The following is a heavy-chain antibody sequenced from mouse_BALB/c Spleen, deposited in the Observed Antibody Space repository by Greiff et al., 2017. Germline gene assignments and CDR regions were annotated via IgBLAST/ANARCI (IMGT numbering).Heavy chain of an antibody. J-gene: IGHJ4*01. V-gene: IGHV2-9*02. CDR1: GFSLTSYG. D-gene: IGHD2-14*01. CDR2: IWAGGST. CDR3: ARDPDRYDAMDY. Sequence: VQRVESGPGLVAPSQSLSITCTVSGFSLTSYGVHWVRQPPGKGLEWLGVIWAGGSTNYNSALMSRLSISKDNSKSQVFLKMNSLQTDDTAMYYCARDPDRYDAMDYWGQGTSVTVSS.